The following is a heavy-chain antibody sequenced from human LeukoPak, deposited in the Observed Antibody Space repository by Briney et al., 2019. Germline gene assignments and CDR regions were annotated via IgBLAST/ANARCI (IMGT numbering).Heavy chain of an antibody. D-gene: IGHD6-13*01. Sequence: RSLRLSCAASGFTFDDYAMHLVRQAPGKGLEWVSGISWNSGSIGYADSVKGRFTISRDNAKNSLYLQMNSLRAEDTALYYCAKDSSSWYRSMDVWGQGTTVTVSS. V-gene: IGHV3-9*01. CDR3: AKDSSSWYRSMDV. CDR2: ISWNSGSI. CDR1: GFTFDDYA. J-gene: IGHJ6*02.